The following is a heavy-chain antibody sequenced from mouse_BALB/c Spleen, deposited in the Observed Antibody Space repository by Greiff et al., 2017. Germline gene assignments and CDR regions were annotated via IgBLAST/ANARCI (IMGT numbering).Heavy chain of an antibody. J-gene: IGHJ2*01. CDR3: ARHYYDD. Sequence: VQVVESGAELVRPGTSVKVSCKASGYAFTNYLIEWVKQRPGQGLEWIGVINPGSGGTNYNEKFKGKATLTADKSSSTAYMQLSSLTSDDSAVYFCARHYYDDWGQGTTLTVSS. V-gene: IGHV1-54*03. CDR1: GYAFTNYL. D-gene: IGHD1-2*01. CDR2: INPGSGGT.